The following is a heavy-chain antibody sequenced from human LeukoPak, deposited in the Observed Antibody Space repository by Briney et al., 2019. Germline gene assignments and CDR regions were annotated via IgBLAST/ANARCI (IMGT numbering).Heavy chain of an antibody. Sequence: SETLSLTCTVSGGSISSYYWSWIRQPPGKGLEWIGDIYYSGGTNYNPSLSSRVTLSVDTSQNQFSLNLSSVTAADTAVYYCARTVAGYFDYWGQGTLVPVSS. J-gene: IGHJ4*02. CDR3: ARTVAGYFDY. D-gene: IGHD2-15*01. CDR2: IYYSGGT. CDR1: GGSISSYY. V-gene: IGHV4-59*08.